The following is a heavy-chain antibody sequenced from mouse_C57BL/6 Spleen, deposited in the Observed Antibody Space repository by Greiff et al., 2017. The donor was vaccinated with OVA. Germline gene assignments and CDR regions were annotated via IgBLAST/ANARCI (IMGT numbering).Heavy chain of an antibody. CDR1: GYTFTSYT. CDR2: INPSSGYT. D-gene: IGHD1-1*01. V-gene: IGHV1-4*01. J-gene: IGHJ2*01. Sequence: QVQLKQSGAELARPGASVKMSCKASGYTFTSYTMHWVKQRPGQGLEWIGYINPSSGYTKYNQKFKDKATLTAAKSSSTAYMQLSSLTSEDSAVYCCARRDGSSYFDYWGQGTTLTVSS. CDR3: ARRDGSSYFDY.